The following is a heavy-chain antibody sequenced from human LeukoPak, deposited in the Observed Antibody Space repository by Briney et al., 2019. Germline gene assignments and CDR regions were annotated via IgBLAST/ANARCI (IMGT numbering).Heavy chain of an antibody. CDR1: GFTFDDYA. V-gene: IGHV3-9*01. J-gene: IGHJ6*02. CDR3: AKDPQGMDV. Sequence: GGSLRLSCAASGFTFDDYAMHWVRQAPGKGLEWVSGISWNSGNIGYADSVKGRFTISRDNSKNTLYLQMNSLRAEDTAVYYWAKDPQGMDVWGQGTTVTVSS. CDR2: ISWNSGNI.